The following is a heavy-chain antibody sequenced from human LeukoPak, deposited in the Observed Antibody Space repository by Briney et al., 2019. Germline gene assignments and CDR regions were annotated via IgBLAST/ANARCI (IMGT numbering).Heavy chain of an antibody. CDR3: ARGRRWLVRSGDAFDI. CDR1: GGSFSGYY. J-gene: IGHJ3*02. D-gene: IGHD6-19*01. V-gene: IGHV4-34*01. Sequence: SETLSLTCAVYGGSFSGYYWSWIRQPPGKGLEWIGEINHSGSTNYNPSLKSRVTISVDTSKNQFSLKLSSVTAADTAVYYCARGRRWLVRSGDAFDIWGQGTMVTVSS. CDR2: INHSGST.